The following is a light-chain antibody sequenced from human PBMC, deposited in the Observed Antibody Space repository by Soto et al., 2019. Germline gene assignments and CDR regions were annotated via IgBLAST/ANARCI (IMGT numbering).Light chain of an antibody. V-gene: IGKV3-15*01. Sequence: DIVMTQSPATRSVSPGERATLSCRASQSVSSTLAWYQQKPGQAPRLLVYGASTRATCIPARFSGSGSGTEFILTISSLQSEDFSLYYCQQSNSWPSFTFGPGTKVYIQ. CDR1: QSVSST. CDR3: QQSNSWPSFT. CDR2: GAS. J-gene: IGKJ3*01.